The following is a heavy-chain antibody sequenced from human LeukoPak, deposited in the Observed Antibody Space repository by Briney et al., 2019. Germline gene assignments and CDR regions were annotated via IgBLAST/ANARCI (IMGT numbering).Heavy chain of an antibody. J-gene: IGHJ3*02. CDR1: GGSISSYY. Sequence: PSETLSLTCTVSGGSISSYYWSWIRQPPGKGLEWIGYIYYSGSTYYNPSLKSRVTISVDTSKNQFSLKLSSVTAADTAVYYCARFDTKGGIVFDIWGQGTMVTVSS. CDR3: ARFDTKGGIVFDI. CDR2: IYYSGST. V-gene: IGHV4-59*06. D-gene: IGHD3-16*01.